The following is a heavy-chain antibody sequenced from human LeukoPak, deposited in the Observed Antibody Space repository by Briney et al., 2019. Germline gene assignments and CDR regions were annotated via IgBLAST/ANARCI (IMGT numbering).Heavy chain of an antibody. J-gene: IGHJ6*02. CDR2: ISAYNGNT. Sequence: ASVKVSCKASGYTFTSYGIRWVRQAPGQGLEWMGWISAYNGNTNYAQKLQGRVTMTTDTSTSTAYMELRSLRSDDTAVYYCARDLQIKGYYYYYGMDVWGQGTTVTVSS. CDR1: GYTFTSYG. CDR3: ARDLQIKGYYYYYGMDV. V-gene: IGHV1-18*01.